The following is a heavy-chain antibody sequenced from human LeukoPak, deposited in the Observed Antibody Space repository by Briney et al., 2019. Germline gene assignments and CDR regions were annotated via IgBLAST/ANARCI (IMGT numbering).Heavy chain of an antibody. D-gene: IGHD2-21*02. CDR1: GFTFSSYA. CDR2: ISGSGGST. Sequence: GGSLRLSCAASGFTFSSYAMSWVRQAPGKGLEWVSAISGSGGSTYYADSVKGRFTISRDNSKNTLYLQMNSLRAEDTAVYYCAKFPIVVVTAESNWFDPWGQGTLVTVSS. V-gene: IGHV3-23*01. CDR3: AKFPIVVVTAESNWFDP. J-gene: IGHJ5*02.